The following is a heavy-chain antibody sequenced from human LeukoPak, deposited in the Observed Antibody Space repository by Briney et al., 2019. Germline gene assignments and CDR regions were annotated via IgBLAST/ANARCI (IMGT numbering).Heavy chain of an antibody. V-gene: IGHV5-51*01. J-gene: IGHJ4*02. Sequence: GESLKISCKGSGYNFTNYWIGWVRQMSGKGLEWMGVIYPGDSDTTYSPSFQGQVTISVDKSISTAYLQRSSLKDSDTAMYYCARHFSGGDDYWGQGTLVTVSS. D-gene: IGHD2-21*02. CDR1: GYNFTNYW. CDR2: IYPGDSDT. CDR3: ARHFSGGDDY.